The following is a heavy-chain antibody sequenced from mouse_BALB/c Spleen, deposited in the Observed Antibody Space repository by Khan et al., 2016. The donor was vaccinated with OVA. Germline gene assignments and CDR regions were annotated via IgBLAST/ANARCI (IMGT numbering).Heavy chain of an antibody. D-gene: IGHD2-2*01. CDR2: IYPGNSDT. CDR1: GYTFTSYW. Sequence: IQLVQSGTVLARPGTSVKMSCKASGYTFTSYWMHWVKQRPGQGLEWIGAIYPGNSDTSYNQKFKGKAKLTAATSTSTAYMELSSLTNEDSAVYYCTRFGYLFAYWGQGTLVTVSA. V-gene: IGHV1-5*01. CDR3: TRFGYLFAY. J-gene: IGHJ3*01.